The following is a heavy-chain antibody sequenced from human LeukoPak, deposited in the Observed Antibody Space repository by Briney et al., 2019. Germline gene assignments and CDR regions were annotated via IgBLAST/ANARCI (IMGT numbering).Heavy chain of an antibody. D-gene: IGHD4-17*01. Sequence: GGSLRLSCAASGFTFSDYYMSWNRQAPGKGLEWVSYISSSGSNIYYADSVKGRFTISRDNAKNSLYLQMNSLRAEDTAVYYCARDSQSTVTYFYYYYYMDVWGEGATVTVSS. CDR2: ISSSGSNI. CDR3: ARDSQSTVTYFYYYYYMDV. V-gene: IGHV3-11*04. CDR1: GFTFSDYY. J-gene: IGHJ6*03.